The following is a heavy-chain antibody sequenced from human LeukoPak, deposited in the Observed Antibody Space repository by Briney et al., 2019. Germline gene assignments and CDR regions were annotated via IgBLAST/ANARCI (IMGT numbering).Heavy chain of an antibody. V-gene: IGHV3-23*01. J-gene: IGHJ4*02. D-gene: IGHD3-10*01. CDR1: GFTFSNYA. CDR3: AKGGGSTFDN. Sequence: GGSLRLSCAASGFTFSNYAMSWVRQAPGKGLEWVSSISDTGGATYHAESVKGRFTISRDNARNTFYLQLTSPRDEDTALYYCAKGGGSTFDNWGQGILVTVSS. CDR2: ISDTGGAT.